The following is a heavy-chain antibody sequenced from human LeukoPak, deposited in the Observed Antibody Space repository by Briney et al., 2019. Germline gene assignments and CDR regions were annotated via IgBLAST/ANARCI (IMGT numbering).Heavy chain of an antibody. CDR2: IYTSGST. J-gene: IGHJ4*02. CDR1: GGSISSGSYY. CDR3: ARDSYSSGWYSRGFDY. Sequence: SQTLSLTCTVSGGSISSGSYYWSWIRQPAGKGLEWIVRIYTSGSTNYNPSLKSRVTISVDTSKNQFSLKLSSVTAADTAVYYCARDSYSSGWYSRGFDYWGQGTLVTVSS. V-gene: IGHV4-61*02. D-gene: IGHD6-19*01.